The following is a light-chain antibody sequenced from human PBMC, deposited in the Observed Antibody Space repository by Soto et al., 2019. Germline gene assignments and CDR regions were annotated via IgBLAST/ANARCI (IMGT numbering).Light chain of an antibody. Sequence: EIVMTQSPATLSVSPGERATLSRRASQSVSSNLAWYQQKPGQAPRLLIYGASTRATGIPARFSGSGSGTEFTLTISILQSEDFAVHYCQQYNNWPYTFGQGTKLEIK. V-gene: IGKV3-15*01. CDR2: GAS. CDR3: QQYNNWPYT. CDR1: QSVSSN. J-gene: IGKJ2*01.